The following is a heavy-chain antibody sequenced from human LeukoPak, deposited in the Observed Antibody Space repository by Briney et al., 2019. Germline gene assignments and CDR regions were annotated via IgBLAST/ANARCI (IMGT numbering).Heavy chain of an antibody. V-gene: IGHV4-59*12. CDR2: IYYSGST. J-gene: IGHJ4*02. Sequence: PSETLSLTCTVSGGSISSYYWSWIRQPPGKGLEWIGYIYYSGSTNYNPSLKSRVTISVDTSKNQFSLKLSSVTAADTAVYYCARSPRSQLLSHWGQGTLVTVSS. CDR3: ARSPRSQLLSH. D-gene: IGHD2-2*01. CDR1: GGSISSYY.